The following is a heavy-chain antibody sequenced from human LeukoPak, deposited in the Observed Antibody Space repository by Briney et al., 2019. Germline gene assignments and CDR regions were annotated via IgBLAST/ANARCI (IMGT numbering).Heavy chain of an antibody. V-gene: IGHV3-11*01. CDR1: GFMFSDHY. CDR3: ARDHDSLGY. J-gene: IGHJ4*02. Sequence: GGSLRLSCAASGFMFSDHYMSWIRQAPGKGLEWISYISDSGSTIYYADSVKGRFTISRDNAKKSLFLQMNRLRADDRAVYYCARDHDSLGYWGQGTLVTVSS. CDR2: ISDSGSTI. D-gene: IGHD2-15*01.